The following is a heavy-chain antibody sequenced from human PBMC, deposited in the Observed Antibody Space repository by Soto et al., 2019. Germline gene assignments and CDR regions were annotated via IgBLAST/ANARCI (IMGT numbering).Heavy chain of an antibody. CDR1: GFSLTTTSMG. Sequence: QITLKESGPPLVRPAQTLTLTCAFSGFSLTTTSMGVAWIRQPPGQALQWLALIYWDDDQRYSPTLKDRLTISKDTTISRVVLTISNMPPEDTGTYFCAHAGDYDLLSFDHWGPGTLVTVSS. V-gene: IGHV2-5*02. CDR2: IYWDDDQ. D-gene: IGHD4-17*01. J-gene: IGHJ4*02. CDR3: AHAGDYDLLSFDH.